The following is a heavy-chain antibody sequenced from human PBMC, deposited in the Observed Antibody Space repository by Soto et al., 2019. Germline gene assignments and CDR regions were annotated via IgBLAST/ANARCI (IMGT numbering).Heavy chain of an antibody. CDR1: GFSFDSYW. CDR3: ARGPRASSGGTGAY. J-gene: IGHJ1*01. D-gene: IGHD2-2*01. CDR2: IDYDGTTT. Sequence: EVQLVESGGGLVQPGGSLRLSCAASGFSFDSYWMHWVRQAPGQGPVWVSRIDYDGTTTNYADSVKGRFTISRDNAKNTLDPQMNSLRPEDTAVYYCARGPRASSGGTGAYWGQGTLVTVAS. V-gene: IGHV3-74*01.